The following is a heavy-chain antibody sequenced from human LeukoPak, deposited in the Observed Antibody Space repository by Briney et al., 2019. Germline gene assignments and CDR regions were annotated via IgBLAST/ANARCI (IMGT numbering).Heavy chain of an antibody. J-gene: IGHJ3*01. CDR2: INPHNGDT. D-gene: IGHD1-26*01. CDR3: ARGLVGAMIPL. CDR1: GYTFIGYY. V-gene: IGHV1-2*02. Sequence: ASVKVSCKASGYTFIGYYLHWVRQAPGQGLEWMGWINPHNGDTNYAQKFQGRVTMTRDTSITTAYMDLSRLRSDDTAVYYCARGLVGAMIPLWGQGTMVTVSS.